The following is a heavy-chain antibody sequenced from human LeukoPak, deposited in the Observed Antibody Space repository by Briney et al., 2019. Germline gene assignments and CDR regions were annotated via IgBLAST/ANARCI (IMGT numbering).Heavy chain of an antibody. J-gene: IGHJ6*02. CDR3: ARDSSSWYDYYGMDV. CDR1: GFTFGDYA. CDR2: IRSKAYGGTT. D-gene: IGHD6-13*01. Sequence: PGGSLRLSCTASGFTFGDYAMSWVRQAPGKGLEWVGFIRSKAYGGTTEYAASVKGRFTISRDDSKSIAYLQMNSLRAEDTAVYYCARDSSSWYDYYGMDVWGQGTTVTVSS. V-gene: IGHV3-49*04.